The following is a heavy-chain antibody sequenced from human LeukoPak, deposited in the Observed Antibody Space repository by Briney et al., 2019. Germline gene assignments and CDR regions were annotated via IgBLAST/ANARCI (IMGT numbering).Heavy chain of an antibody. Sequence: GGSLRLSCAASGFTFDDYAMHWVRQAPGKGLEWVSGISWDSGSIGYADSVKGRFTISRDNAKNSLYLQMNSLRAEDTALYYCARHLYSNEDHWGQGTLVTVSS. J-gene: IGHJ4*02. CDR2: ISWDSGSI. D-gene: IGHD1-26*01. CDR3: ARHLYSNEDH. CDR1: GFTFDDYA. V-gene: IGHV3-9*01.